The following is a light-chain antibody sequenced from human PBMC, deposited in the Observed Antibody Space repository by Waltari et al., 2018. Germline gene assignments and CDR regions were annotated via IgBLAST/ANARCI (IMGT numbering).Light chain of an antibody. V-gene: IGLV2-23*02. CDR3: CSYAGNYIWV. CDR1: SSDIGRYDI. CDR2: DVS. Sequence: QSALTQPASVSGCPGQSVTISCTGASSDIGRYDIVSWYQQHPGNAPKLIICDVSKRHSGVSDRFAGSKSGDTASLTISGLQFEDEADYYCCSYAGNYIWVFGGGTRLTVL. J-gene: IGLJ3*02.